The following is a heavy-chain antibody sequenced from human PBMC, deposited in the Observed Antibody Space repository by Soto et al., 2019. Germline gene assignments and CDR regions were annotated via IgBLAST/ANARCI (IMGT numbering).Heavy chain of an antibody. V-gene: IGHV3-30-3*01. J-gene: IGHJ6*02. D-gene: IGHD2-8*01. CDR1: GFTSSSYA. CDR3: ARTVGYCTNGVCYTEGYYYGMDV. CDR2: ISYDGSNK. Sequence: TGGSLRLSCAASGFTSSSYAMHWVRQAPGKGLEWVAVISYDGSNKYYADSVKGRFTISRDNPKNTLYLQMNSLRAEDTAVYYCARTVGYCTNGVCYTEGYYYGMDVWGQGTTVTSP.